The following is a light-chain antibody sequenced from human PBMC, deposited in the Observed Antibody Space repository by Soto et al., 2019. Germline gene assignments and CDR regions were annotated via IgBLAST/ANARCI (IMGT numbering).Light chain of an antibody. CDR3: QQGNNWPIFT. Sequence: EIVLTQSPATLSLSPGERATLSCRASQSVSKSLAWYQQKPGQAPRLLIYTTSNRATGIPARFSGSGSRTDFTPTISSLEPEDFAVYYYQQGNNWPIFTFGPGTKVDIK. V-gene: IGKV3-11*01. CDR1: QSVSKS. J-gene: IGKJ3*01. CDR2: TTS.